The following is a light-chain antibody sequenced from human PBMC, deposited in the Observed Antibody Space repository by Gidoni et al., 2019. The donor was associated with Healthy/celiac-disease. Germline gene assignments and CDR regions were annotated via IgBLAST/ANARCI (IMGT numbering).Light chain of an antibody. V-gene: IGKV3-15*01. CDR1: QSVSSN. J-gene: IGKJ1*01. Sequence: EIVMTQSPATLSVSPGERATLSCRASQSVSSNLAWYQQKPGQAPRLLIYGASTRATGIPARFSGSGSGTEFTLTISSLQSEDFAVYYCQQYNNWPGTFXHXTKVESK. CDR2: GAS. CDR3: QQYNNWPGT.